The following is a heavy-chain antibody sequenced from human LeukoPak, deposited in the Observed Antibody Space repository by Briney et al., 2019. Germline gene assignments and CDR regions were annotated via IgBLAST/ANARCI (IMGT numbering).Heavy chain of an antibody. D-gene: IGHD3-22*01. J-gene: IGHJ4*02. CDR3: ARGLSSYYYDSIGYYYFDY. CDR2: IIPIFGTA. CDR1: GGTFSSYT. V-gene: IGHV1-69*13. Sequence: SVKVSCKASGGTFSSYTITWVRQAPGQGLEWMGGIIPIFGTANYAQKFQGRVTITADESTSTAYMELRSLRSDDTAVYYCARGLSSYYYDSIGYYYFDYWGQGTLVTVSS.